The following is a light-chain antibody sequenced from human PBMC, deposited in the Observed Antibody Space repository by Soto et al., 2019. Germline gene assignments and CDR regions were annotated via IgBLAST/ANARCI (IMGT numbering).Light chain of an antibody. CDR1: QSVSSNY. CDR2: GAS. J-gene: IGKJ5*01. Sequence: EIVLTQSPGTLSLSPGERATLSCRASQSVSSNYLAWYQQKPGQAPRLLIYGASSRATGIPDRFSGSGSGTDFTLTISRLEPEDFAVYYCQQYGSSPMTFGQETRLEIK. CDR3: QQYGSSPMT. V-gene: IGKV3-20*01.